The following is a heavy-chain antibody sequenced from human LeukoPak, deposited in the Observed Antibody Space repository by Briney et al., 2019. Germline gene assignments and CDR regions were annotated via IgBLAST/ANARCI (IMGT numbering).Heavy chain of an antibody. CDR3: ARSGYSSPWYLQNFELDY. D-gene: IGHD6-19*01. V-gene: IGHV3-21*01. J-gene: IGHJ4*02. CDR2: ISTSRSYI. Sequence: GGSLRLSCAASGFTLRSYSMNWVRQAPGKGLEWVSSISTSRSYIYYAGSVKGRFTISRDNAKNSLYLQMNSPRAEDTAVYFSARSGYSSPWYLQNFELDYWGQGTLVTVSS. CDR1: GFTLRSYS.